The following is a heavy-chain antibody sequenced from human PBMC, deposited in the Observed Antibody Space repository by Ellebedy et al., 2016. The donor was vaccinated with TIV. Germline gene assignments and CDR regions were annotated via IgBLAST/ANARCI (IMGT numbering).Heavy chain of an antibody. Sequence: GESLKISCAASGFAVNSYYITLARQAPGKGLDWVSVIFTSDITSYADSVRGRFTISRDTYKNTVSLQMNSLRVEDTAIYYCAVVDFCWGQGTLVTVSS. CDR3: AVVDFC. CDR1: GFAVNSYY. CDR2: IFTSDIT. J-gene: IGHJ4*02. V-gene: IGHV3-53*01. D-gene: IGHD2-15*01.